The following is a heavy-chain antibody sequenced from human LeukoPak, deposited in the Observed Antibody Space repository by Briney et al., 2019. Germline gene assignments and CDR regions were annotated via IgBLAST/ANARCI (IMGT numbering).Heavy chain of an antibody. CDR1: GGSISSSSYY. Sequence: PSETLSLTCTVSGGSISSSSYYWGWIREPPGKGLEWIGRIYYSGSTYYNPSLKSRVTIYVGTSKHQFSLKLRSVTAADTAVYYCARLPSLLWFGELLSSYFDYWGQGTLVTVSS. CDR3: ARLPSLLWFGELLSSYFDY. J-gene: IGHJ4*02. CDR2: IYYSGST. V-gene: IGHV4-39*01. D-gene: IGHD3-10*01.